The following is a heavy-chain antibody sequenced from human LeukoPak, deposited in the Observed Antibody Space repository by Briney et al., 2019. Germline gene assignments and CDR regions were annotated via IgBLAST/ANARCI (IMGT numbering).Heavy chain of an antibody. V-gene: IGHV3-7*01. CDR1: GFTFSSYW. D-gene: IGHD3-10*01. CDR3: ARERGITMVRGGGTYGMDV. J-gene: IGHJ6*02. CDR2: IKQDGSEK. Sequence: PGGSLRLSCAASGFTFSSYWMSWVRQAPGKGLEWVANIKQDGSEKYYVDSVKGRFTISRDNAKNSLYLQMNSLRAEDTAVYYCARERGITMVRGGGTYGMDVWGQGTTVTVSS.